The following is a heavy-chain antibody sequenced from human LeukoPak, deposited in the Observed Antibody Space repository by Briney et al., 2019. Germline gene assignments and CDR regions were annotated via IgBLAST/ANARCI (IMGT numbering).Heavy chain of an antibody. Sequence: SVKVSCKASGGTFSSYAISWVRRAPGQGLEWMGRIIPIFGTANYAQKFQGRVTITTDESTSTAYMELSSLRSEDTAVYYCARERLAAAGPTHYWGQGTLVTVSS. J-gene: IGHJ4*02. D-gene: IGHD6-13*01. CDR1: GGTFSSYA. V-gene: IGHV1-69*05. CDR3: ARERLAAAGPTHY. CDR2: IIPIFGTA.